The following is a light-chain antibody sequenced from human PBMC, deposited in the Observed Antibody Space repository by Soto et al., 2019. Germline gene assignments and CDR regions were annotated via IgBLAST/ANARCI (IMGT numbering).Light chain of an antibody. CDR1: QSVSSTY. CDR2: GAF. J-gene: IGKJ1*01. Sequence: EIVLTQSPGTLSLSPGERATLSCRASQSVSSTYLAWYQQKPGQAPRLLIYGAFSRATGIPDRFSGSGYGTDFTLTISRLEPEDFAVYYCQQYGSSRTFGQGTKVEIK. V-gene: IGKV3-20*01. CDR3: QQYGSSRT.